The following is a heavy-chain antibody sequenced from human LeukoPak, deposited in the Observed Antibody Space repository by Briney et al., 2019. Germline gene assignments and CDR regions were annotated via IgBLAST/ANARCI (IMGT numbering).Heavy chain of an antibody. CDR1: GFTFSSYA. J-gene: IGHJ4*02. D-gene: IGHD6-19*01. CDR2: ISGSGGST. Sequence: PGGSLRLSCAASGFTFSSYAMSWVRQAPGKGLEWVSAISGSGGSTYYADSVKGRFTISRDNSKNTLYLQMNSLRVEDTAVYYCAKPSGFSSGPCFDYWGQGTLVTVSS. V-gene: IGHV3-23*01. CDR3: AKPSGFSSGPCFDY.